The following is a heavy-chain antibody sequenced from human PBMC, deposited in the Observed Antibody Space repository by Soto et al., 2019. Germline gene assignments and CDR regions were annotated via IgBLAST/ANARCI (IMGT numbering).Heavy chain of an antibody. CDR2: FSGSSGNT. V-gene: IGHV3-23*01. CDR3: ARWNGYGDS. J-gene: IGHJ4*02. Sequence: EVQLLESGGGLAQPGVSLRLSCAASGFSISTYGVTWVRQAPGKGLEWVSGFSGSSGNTYYADSVKGRFTISRDNSKNTVYLQMNSLRAEDTAVYYCARWNGYGDSWGQGTLVSVSS. D-gene: IGHD1-1*01. CDR1: GFSISTYG.